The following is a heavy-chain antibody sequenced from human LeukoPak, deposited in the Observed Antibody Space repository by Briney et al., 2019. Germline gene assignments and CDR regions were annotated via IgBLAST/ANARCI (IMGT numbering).Heavy chain of an antibody. D-gene: IGHD3-22*01. CDR1: GFTFSSSA. J-gene: IGHJ4*02. CDR3: AKDLGVYDSSGYYPNYFDY. CDR2: ISASGGST. V-gene: IGHV3-23*01. Sequence: GGSLRLSCAASGFTFSSSAMSWVRQVPGKGLEWVSGISASGGSTYYADSARGRFTISRDNSKNTLYVQMNSLRDEDTAVYYCAKDLGVYDSSGYYPNYFDYWGQGTLVTVSS.